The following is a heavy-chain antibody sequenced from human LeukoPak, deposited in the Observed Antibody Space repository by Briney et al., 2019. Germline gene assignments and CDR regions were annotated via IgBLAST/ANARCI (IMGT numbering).Heavy chain of an antibody. CDR3: ARGDCSSTSCPYYYMDV. J-gene: IGHJ6*03. D-gene: IGHD2-2*01. CDR1: GYTFTGYY. V-gene: IGHV1-2*02. Sequence: ASVQVSCKASGYTFTGYYMHWVRQAPGQGLEWMGWINPNSGGTNYAQKFQGRVTMTRDTSISTAYMELSSLRSEDTAVYYCARGDCSSTSCPYYYMDVWGKGTTVTISS. CDR2: INPNSGGT.